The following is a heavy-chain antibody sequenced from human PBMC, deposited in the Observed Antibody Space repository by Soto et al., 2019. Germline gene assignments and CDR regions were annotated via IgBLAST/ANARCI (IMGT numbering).Heavy chain of an antibody. Sequence: PGGSLRLSCAVSGFTFRNHAMHWVRQAPGKGLQWVSGISGGGDNTFYADSVKGRFTISRDNSMSTLYLHMNSLRAEDTAVYYCAKVYYSGTFTGAFDIWGQGTMVTV. CDR1: GFTFRNHA. J-gene: IGHJ3*02. CDR2: ISGGGDNT. V-gene: IGHV3-23*01. D-gene: IGHD1-26*01. CDR3: AKVYYSGTFTGAFDI.